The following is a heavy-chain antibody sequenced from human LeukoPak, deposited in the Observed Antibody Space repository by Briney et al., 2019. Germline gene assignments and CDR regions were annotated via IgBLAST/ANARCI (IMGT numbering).Heavy chain of an antibody. D-gene: IGHD2-21*02. V-gene: IGHV4-34*01. Sequence: SETLSLTCAVYGGSFSGYYWSWIRQPPGKGLEWIGENNHSGSTNYNPSLKSRVTISVDTSESQFSLKLSSVTAADTAVYYCARSKVPATGNWFDPWGQGTLVTVSS. CDR2: NNHSGST. CDR1: GGSFSGYY. J-gene: IGHJ5*02. CDR3: ARSKVPATGNWFDP.